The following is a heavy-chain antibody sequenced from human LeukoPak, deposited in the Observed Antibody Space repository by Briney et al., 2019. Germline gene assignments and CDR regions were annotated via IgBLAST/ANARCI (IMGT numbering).Heavy chain of an antibody. CDR3: ARDHYCSSTSCQTSLDYYYGMDV. CDR2: IIPILGIA. V-gene: IGHV1-69*04. D-gene: IGHD2-2*01. Sequence: SVKVSCKASGGTFSSYAIGWVRQAPGQGLEWMGRIIPILGIANYAQKFQGRVTITADKSTSTAYMELSSLRSEDTAVYYCARDHYCSSTSCQTSLDYYYGMDVWGQGTTVTVSS. CDR1: GGTFSSYA. J-gene: IGHJ6*02.